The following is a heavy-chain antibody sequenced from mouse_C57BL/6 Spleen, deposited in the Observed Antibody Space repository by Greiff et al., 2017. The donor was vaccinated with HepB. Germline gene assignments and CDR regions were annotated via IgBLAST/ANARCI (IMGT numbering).Heavy chain of an antibody. D-gene: IGHD3-2*02. Sequence: QVQLKESGPGLVQPSQSLSITCTVSGFSLTSYGVHWVRQSPGKGLEWLGVIWSGGSTDYNAAFISRLSISKDNSKSQVFVKMNSLQADDTAIYYCASLDSSGYGAYWGQGTLVTVSA. J-gene: IGHJ3*01. CDR3: ASLDSSGYGAY. CDR2: IWSGGST. V-gene: IGHV2-2*01. CDR1: GFSLTSYG.